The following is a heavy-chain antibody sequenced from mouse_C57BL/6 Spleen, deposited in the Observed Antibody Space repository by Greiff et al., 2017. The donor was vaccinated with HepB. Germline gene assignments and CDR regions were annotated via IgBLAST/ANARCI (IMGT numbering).Heavy chain of an antibody. Sequence: DVQLQESGPGLVKPSQSLSLTCSVSGYSITSGYYWNWIRQVPGNKLEWMGYISYDGSNNYNPSFKNRISITRDTSKNQLFLKLNSVPAEDTATYYCAREELGLFAYWGQGTLVTVSA. V-gene: IGHV3-6*01. J-gene: IGHJ3*01. CDR1: GYSITSGYY. CDR2: ISYDGSN. D-gene: IGHD4-1*01. CDR3: AREELGLFAY.